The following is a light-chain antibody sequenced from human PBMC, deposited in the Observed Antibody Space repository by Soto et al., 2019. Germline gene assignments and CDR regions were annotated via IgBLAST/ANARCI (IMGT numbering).Light chain of an antibody. J-gene: IGLJ1*01. CDR1: SSDVGGYNY. V-gene: IGLV2-14*01. CDR2: EVS. Sequence: QSALTQPASVSGSPGQSITISCTGTSSDVGGYNYVSWYQQHPGKAPKLMIYEVSNRPSGVSNRFAGSKSGNTASLTISGLQAQDEADYYCSSYTSSSTPDVCGTGTKLNVL. CDR3: SSYTSSSTPDV.